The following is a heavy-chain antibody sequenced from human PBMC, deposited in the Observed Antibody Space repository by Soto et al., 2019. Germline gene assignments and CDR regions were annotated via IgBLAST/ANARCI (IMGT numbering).Heavy chain of an antibody. Sequence: VGSLRLSCAASGFTFSSYSMNWVRQAPGKGLEWVSSISSSSSYIYYADSVKGRFTISRDNAKNSLYLQMNSLKTEDTAVYYCTTERSWIQLWSFDYWGQGTLVTVSS. CDR1: GFTFSSYS. J-gene: IGHJ4*02. V-gene: IGHV3-21*03. CDR2: ISSSSSYI. CDR3: TTERSWIQLWSFDY. D-gene: IGHD5-18*01.